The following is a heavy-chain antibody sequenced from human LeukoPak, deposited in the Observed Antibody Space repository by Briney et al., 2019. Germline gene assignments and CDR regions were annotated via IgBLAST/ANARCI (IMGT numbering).Heavy chain of an antibody. D-gene: IGHD3-10*01. CDR1: GGSISSGGYY. V-gene: IGHV4-31*03. Sequence: SETLSLTCTVSGGSISSGGYYWNWIRQHPEKGLEWIGNIDSSGNTYHNPSLKSRVTISVDTYNNQFSLKLSSVTAADTAVYYCARDSIGYYGSGNFEYWGQGTLVTVSS. CDR2: IDSSGNT. CDR3: ARDSIGYYGSGNFEY. J-gene: IGHJ4*02.